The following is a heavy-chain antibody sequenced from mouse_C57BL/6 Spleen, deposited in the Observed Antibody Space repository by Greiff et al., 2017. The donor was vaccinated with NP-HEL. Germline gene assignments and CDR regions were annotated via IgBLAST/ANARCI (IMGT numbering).Heavy chain of an antibody. J-gene: IGHJ4*01. D-gene: IGHD2-5*01. CDR3: ARSYYSNYGAMDY. CDR2: IYPGSGST. CDR1: GYTFTSYW. Sequence: QVQLQQPGAELVKPGASVKMSCKASGYTFTSYWLTWVKQRPGQGLEWIGDIYPGSGSTNYNEKFKSKATLTVDTSSSTAYMQLSSLTSEDSAVYYCARSYYSNYGAMDYWGQGTSVTVSS. V-gene: IGHV1-55*01.